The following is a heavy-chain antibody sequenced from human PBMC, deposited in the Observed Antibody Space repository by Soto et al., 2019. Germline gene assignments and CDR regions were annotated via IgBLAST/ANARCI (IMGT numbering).Heavy chain of an antibody. CDR2: IIPSFGTA. V-gene: IGHV1-69*01. D-gene: IGHD2-21*02. CDR3: AGRSRTDTERDFDL. CDR1: GNTFSNYA. J-gene: IGHJ2*01. Sequence: QVQLVQSGAEVKKPGSSVRVSCKASGNTFSNYAISWVRQAPGQGLEWMGGIIPSFGTANYGQKFQARVTITADESTSTVYMELSSLRSDDTAVYYCAGRSRTDTERDFDLWGRGTLVTVSS.